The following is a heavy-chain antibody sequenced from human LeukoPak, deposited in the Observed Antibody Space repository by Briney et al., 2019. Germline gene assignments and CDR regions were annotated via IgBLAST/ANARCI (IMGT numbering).Heavy chain of an antibody. CDR3: ARIPYYDSSGPWGYAFDI. V-gene: IGHV4-59*08. CDR2: IYYSGST. D-gene: IGHD3-22*01. Sequence: SETLSLTCTVSGGSISSYYWSWIRQPPGKGLEWIGYIYYSGSTNYNPSLKSRVTISVDTSKNQFSLKLSSVTAADTAVYYCARIPYYDSSGPWGYAFDIWGQGTMVTVSS. CDR1: GGSISSYY. J-gene: IGHJ3*02.